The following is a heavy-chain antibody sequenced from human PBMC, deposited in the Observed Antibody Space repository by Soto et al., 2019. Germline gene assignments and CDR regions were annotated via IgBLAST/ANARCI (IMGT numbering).Heavy chain of an antibody. V-gene: IGHV4-39*07. CDR2: IYYSGST. CDR1: GGSISSGGYY. D-gene: IGHD6-19*01. CDR3: ARSSGWSVYYYYGMDV. Sequence: SETLSLTCVVSGGSISSGGYYWGWIRQPPGKWLEWIGSIYYSGSTYYNPSLKSRVTISVDTSKNQFSLKLSSVTAADTAVYYCARSSGWSVYYYYGMDVWGQGITVTVSS. J-gene: IGHJ6*02.